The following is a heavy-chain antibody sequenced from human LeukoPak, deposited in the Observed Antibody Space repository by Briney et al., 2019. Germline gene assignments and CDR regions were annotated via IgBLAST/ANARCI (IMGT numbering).Heavy chain of an antibody. Sequence: ASVKVSCKASGYTFTTDYIHWVRQAPGQGLEWMGIINPSGGSTTYAQKFQGRVIMTGDTSTSTVYMELRSLRSEDTAVYYCARADIVATITYWFDPWGQGTLVTVSS. CDR3: ARADIVATITYWFDP. CDR1: GYTFTTDY. CDR2: INPSGGST. J-gene: IGHJ5*02. V-gene: IGHV1-46*01. D-gene: IGHD5-12*01.